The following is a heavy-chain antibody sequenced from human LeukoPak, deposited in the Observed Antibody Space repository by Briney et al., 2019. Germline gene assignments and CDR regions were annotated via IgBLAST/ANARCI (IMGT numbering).Heavy chain of an antibody. CDR1: GFTFSSYA. V-gene: IGHV3-30*01. CDR3: ARDWEWLLLSASFGY. J-gene: IGHJ4*02. CDR2: ISYDGSNK. Sequence: GGSLRLSCAAYGFTFSSYAMHWVRQAPGKGLEWVAVISYDGSNKYYADSVKGRFTISRDNSKNTLYLQMNSLRAEDTAVYYCARDWEWLLLSASFGYWGQGTLVTVSS. D-gene: IGHD3-22*01.